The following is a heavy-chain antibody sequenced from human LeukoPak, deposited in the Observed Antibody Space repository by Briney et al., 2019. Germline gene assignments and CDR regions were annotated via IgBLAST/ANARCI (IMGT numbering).Heavy chain of an antibody. CDR1: GFTFSSYA. CDR2: ISGSGSSP. CDR3: AKESGAVAAKLGYFDY. J-gene: IGHJ4*02. Sequence: GGSLRLSCAASGFTFSSYAMSWVRQTPGKGLEWVSGISGSGSSPYYANSVKGRFTISRDNSKSTLYLQMNSLRAEDTAVYYCAKESGAVAAKLGYFDYWGQGTLVTVSS. D-gene: IGHD6-19*01. V-gene: IGHV3-23*01.